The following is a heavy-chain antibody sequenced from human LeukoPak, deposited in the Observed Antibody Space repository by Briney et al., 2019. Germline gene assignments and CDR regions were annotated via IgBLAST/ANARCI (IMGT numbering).Heavy chain of an antibody. CDR1: GFTFSNYA. CDR3: ARDYTGYFP. V-gene: IGHV3-23*01. Sequence: PGGSLRLSCAGSGFTFSNYAMTWVRQAPGKGLEWVSSVSGSGRNTFYPDSVEGRFTISRDNSKNTVYLQMNSLRADDTAVYYCARDYTGYFPWGQGTLVIVSS. D-gene: IGHD3-9*01. J-gene: IGHJ5*02. CDR2: VSGSGRNT.